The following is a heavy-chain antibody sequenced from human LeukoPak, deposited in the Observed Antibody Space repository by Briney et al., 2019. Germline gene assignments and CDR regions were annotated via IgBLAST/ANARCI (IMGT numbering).Heavy chain of an antibody. D-gene: IGHD5-18*01. Sequence: KPGGSLRLSCAASGFTFSSYSMNWVRQAPGKGLEWVSSISSSSSYIYYADSVKGRFTISRDNAKNSLYLQMNSLRAEDTAAYYCARFLDTAMAAPPDYWGQGTLVTVSS. J-gene: IGHJ4*02. CDR1: GFTFSSYS. CDR3: ARFLDTAMAAPPDY. CDR2: ISSSSSYI. V-gene: IGHV3-21*01.